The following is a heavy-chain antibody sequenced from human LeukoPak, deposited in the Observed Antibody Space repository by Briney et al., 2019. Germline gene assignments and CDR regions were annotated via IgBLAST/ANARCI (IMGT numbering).Heavy chain of an antibody. CDR2: IYPGDSDT. CDR1: GYIYTSYW. Sequence: HRESLKISCNSSGYIYTSYWIGWVRQMPGKGLEWMGIIYPGDSDTRYSPSFQGQVTISADKSISTAYLQWSSLKASDTAMYYCARQTPYCSSASCPFDYWGQGTLVTVSS. D-gene: IGHD2-2*01. V-gene: IGHV5-51*01. J-gene: IGHJ4*02. CDR3: ARQTPYCSSASCPFDY.